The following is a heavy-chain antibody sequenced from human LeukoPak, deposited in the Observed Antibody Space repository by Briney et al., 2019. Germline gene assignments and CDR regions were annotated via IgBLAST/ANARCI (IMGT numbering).Heavy chain of an antibody. CDR1: GYTLSNAW. V-gene: IGHV3-15*01. J-gene: IGHJ4*02. Sequence: PGGSLRLSCAASGYTLSNAWMSWVRQAPAKGLEWVGRIKTRSDGGTTDYAAPVKGRFIISRDDSKNTLYLQMSSLKTEDTGIYYCATAYGDYWGQGTLVTVSS. D-gene: IGHD4-17*01. CDR3: ATAYGDY. CDR2: IKTRSDGGTT.